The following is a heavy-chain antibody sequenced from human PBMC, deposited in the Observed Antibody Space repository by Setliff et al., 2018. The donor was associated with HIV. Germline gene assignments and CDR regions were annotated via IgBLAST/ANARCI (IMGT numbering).Heavy chain of an antibody. CDR2: IRYDGSSE. CDR3: ARNTDVDSVYRPFHI. J-gene: IGHJ3*02. D-gene: IGHD1-26*01. V-gene: IGHV3-30*02. Sequence: PGGSLRLSCAASGFTFSSYAMSWVRQAPGKGLEVVAFIRYDGSSENYADSVKGRFTISRDNSKNTLYLQLDSLRPEDTAVYYCARNTDVDSVYRPFHIWGQGTMVTVSS. CDR1: GFTFSSYA.